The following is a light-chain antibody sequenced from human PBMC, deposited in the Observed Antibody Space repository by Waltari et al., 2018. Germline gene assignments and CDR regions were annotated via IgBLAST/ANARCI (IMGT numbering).Light chain of an antibody. CDR1: SSDVGVYNY. J-gene: IGLJ3*02. CDR2: EAT. Sequence: QSALTQPASVSGSPGQSISISCTGTSSDVGVYNYFSWYQQYPGKAPKLMIYEATNRPSGVSTRFSGSKSGNTASLTISGLQAEDEADYYCSSYTSDSTWVFGGGTKLTVL. CDR3: SSYTSDSTWV. V-gene: IGLV2-14*01.